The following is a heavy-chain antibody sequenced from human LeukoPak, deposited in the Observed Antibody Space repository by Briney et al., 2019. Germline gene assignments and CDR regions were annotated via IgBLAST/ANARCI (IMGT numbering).Heavy chain of an antibody. J-gene: IGHJ1*01. CDR2: IYYSGST. Sequence: NPSETLSLTCTVSGGSISSYYWSWIRQPPGKGLEWIGYIYYSGSTNYNPSLKSRVTISVDTSKNQFSLKLSSVTAADTAVYYCVRDPPYSSGWSNGYFQHWGQGALVTVSS. V-gene: IGHV4-59*01. CDR3: VRDPPYSSGWSNGYFQH. D-gene: IGHD6-13*01. CDR1: GGSISSYY.